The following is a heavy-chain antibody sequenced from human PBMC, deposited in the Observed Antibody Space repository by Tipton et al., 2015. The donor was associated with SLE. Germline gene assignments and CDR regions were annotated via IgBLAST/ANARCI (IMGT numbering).Heavy chain of an antibody. CDR1: GGSISSYY. J-gene: IGHJ5*02. D-gene: IGHD3-3*01. V-gene: IGHV4-4*08. CDR3: ARGDYDFWSGFWFDP. CDR2: IYTSGST. Sequence: TLSLTCTVSGGSISSYYWSWIRQPPGKGLEWIGYIYTSGSTNYNPSLKSRVTISVDTSKNQFSLKLSSVTAADTAVYYCARGDYDFWSGFWFDPWGQGTLVTVSS.